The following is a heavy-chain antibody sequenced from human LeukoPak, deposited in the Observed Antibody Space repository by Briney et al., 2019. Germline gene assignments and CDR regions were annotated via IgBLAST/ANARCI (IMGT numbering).Heavy chain of an antibody. CDR1: GFTFSSYW. CDR2: INQGGSEK. D-gene: IGHD4-11*01. CDR3: ARPTVTTGVDAFDI. Sequence: GGSLRLSCAASGFTFSSYWMTWVRQAPGKGLEWVANINQGGSEKYYVDSVKGRFTISRDNAKNSLYLQMNSLRAEDTAVYYCARPTVTTGVDAFDIWGQGTVVTVSS. V-gene: IGHV3-7*01. J-gene: IGHJ3*02.